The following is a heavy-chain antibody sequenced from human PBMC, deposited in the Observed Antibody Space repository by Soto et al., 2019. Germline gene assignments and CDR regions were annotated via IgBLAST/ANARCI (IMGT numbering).Heavy chain of an antibody. CDR1: GFTFSSYS. J-gene: IGHJ4*02. D-gene: IGHD3-10*01. CDR2: ISSSSSYI. V-gene: IGHV3-21*01. CDR3: ARRALNQGYGSGSYYFDY. Sequence: PGGSLRLSCAASGFTFSSYSMNWVRQAPGKGLEWVSSISSSSSYIYYADSVKGRFTISRDNAKNSLYLQMNSLRAEDTAVYYCARRALNQGYGSGSYYFDYWGQGTLVTVSS.